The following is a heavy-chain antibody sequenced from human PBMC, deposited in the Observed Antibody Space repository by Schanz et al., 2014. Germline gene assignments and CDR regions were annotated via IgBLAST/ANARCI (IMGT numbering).Heavy chain of an antibody. D-gene: IGHD5-12*01. V-gene: IGHV3-33*08. J-gene: IGHJ4*02. CDR2: LWHDGSKK. CDR1: TFTFSSYD. Sequence: VQLAESGGGLVQPGGSLRLSCAASTFTFSSYDVFWVRQAPGKGLEWVAILWHDGSKKYYADSVKGRFTVSRDNSKNTLYLQLNSLRAEDTAVYYCARDFHGYGPHLDYWGQGSLVTVSS. CDR3: ARDFHGYGPHLDY.